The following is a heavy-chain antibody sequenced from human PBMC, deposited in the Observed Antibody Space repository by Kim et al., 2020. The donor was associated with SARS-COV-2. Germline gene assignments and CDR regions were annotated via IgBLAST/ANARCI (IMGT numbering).Heavy chain of an antibody. CDR3: ARDLPARGYCTNGVCYPPHKYYYYGMDV. J-gene: IGHJ6*02. D-gene: IGHD2-8*01. Sequence: ASVKVSCKASGYTFTSYYMHWVRQAPGQGLEWMGIINPSGGSTSYAQKFQGRVTMTRDTSTSTVYMELSSLRSEDTAVYYCARDLPARGYCTNGVCYPPHKYYYYGMDVWGQGTTVTVSS. V-gene: IGHV1-46*01. CDR2: INPSGGST. CDR1: GYTFTSYY.